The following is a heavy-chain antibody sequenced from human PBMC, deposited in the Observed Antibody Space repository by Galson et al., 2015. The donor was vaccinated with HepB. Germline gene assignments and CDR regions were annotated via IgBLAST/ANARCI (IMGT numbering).Heavy chain of an antibody. CDR1: GFTFTDHW. J-gene: IGHJ3*01. V-gene: IGHV3-7*03. D-gene: IGHD3-22*01. Sequence: SLRLSCAASGFTFTDHWMSWVRQTPRRGLEWVTNLNQHGNEKYYADSVKGRFSISRDNAKNSLYLQMNSLIDEDTAVYYCVRDALGGYDFWGQGTRSSSLQ. CDR2: LNQHGNEK. CDR3: VRDALGGYDF.